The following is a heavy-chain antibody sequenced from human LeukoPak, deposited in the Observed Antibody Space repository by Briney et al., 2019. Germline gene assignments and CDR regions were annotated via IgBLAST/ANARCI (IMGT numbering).Heavy chain of an antibody. Sequence: GGSLRLSCVASGFTSSNHAMHWVRQAPGKGLEWVAIIASDGTKAYYADSVKGRFSISRDNSKNTVDLQMNTLRTGDTAIYYCAKDRSQEAIYKGALDVWGQGTTVTVSS. J-gene: IGHJ6*02. CDR1: GFTSSNHA. D-gene: IGHD5-24*01. CDR3: AKDRSQEAIYKGALDV. CDR2: IASDGTKA. V-gene: IGHV3-30-3*01.